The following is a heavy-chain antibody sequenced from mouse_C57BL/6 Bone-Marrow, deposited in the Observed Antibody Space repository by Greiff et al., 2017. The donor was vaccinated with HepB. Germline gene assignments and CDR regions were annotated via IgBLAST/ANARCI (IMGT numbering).Heavy chain of an antibody. CDR1: GYTFTSYW. Sequence: QVQLQQPGAELVKPGASVKLSCKASGYTFTSYWMQWVKQRPGQGLEWIGEIDPSDSYTNYNQKFKGKATLTVDTSSSTAYMQLSSLTSEDSAVYYCAPPVVASAMDYWGQGTSVTVSS. V-gene: IGHV1-50*01. CDR2: IDPSDSYT. D-gene: IGHD1-1*01. CDR3: APPVVASAMDY. J-gene: IGHJ4*01.